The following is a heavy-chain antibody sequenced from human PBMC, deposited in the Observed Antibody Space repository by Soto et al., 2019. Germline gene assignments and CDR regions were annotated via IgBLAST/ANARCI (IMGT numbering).Heavy chain of an antibody. CDR3: ARARITIFGVVLYYHYMDV. CDR2: INHSGST. D-gene: IGHD3-3*01. V-gene: IGHV4-34*01. Sequence: SETLSLTCAVYGGSFSGYYWSWIRQPPGKGLEWIGEINHSGSTNYNPSLKSRVTISVDTSKNQFSLKLSSVTAADTAVYYCARARITIFGVVLYYHYMDVWGKGTTVTVAS. CDR1: GGSFSGYY. J-gene: IGHJ6*03.